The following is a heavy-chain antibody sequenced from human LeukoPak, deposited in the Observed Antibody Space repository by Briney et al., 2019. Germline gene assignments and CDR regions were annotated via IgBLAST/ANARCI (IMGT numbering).Heavy chain of an antibody. J-gene: IGHJ4*02. CDR2: ISGNAGST. D-gene: IGHD6-19*01. Sequence: GGSLRLSCAASGFTLSSYAMSWVRQAPGKGLEWVSLISGNAGSTYYADSVKGRFTISRDNSKNTLYLQMNSLRAEDTAVYYCAKGGAVAGTSTFFDYWGQGTLVTVSS. V-gene: IGHV3-23*01. CDR3: AKGGAVAGTSTFFDY. CDR1: GFTLSSYA.